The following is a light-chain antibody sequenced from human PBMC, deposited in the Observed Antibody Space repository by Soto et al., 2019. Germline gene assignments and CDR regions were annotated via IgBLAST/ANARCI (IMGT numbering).Light chain of an antibody. J-gene: IGKJ1*01. CDR3: QQYGNSPQT. Sequence: EIVLMQSPDTLSLSPGERATLSCRASQSVNSDYLAWYRQKPGQAPSLLMYAKSTRATGIPDRFYGSGSGTDFTLTIYRLEPEDFAVYYCQQYGNSPQTFGQGTKVDIK. CDR1: QSVNSDY. CDR2: AKS. V-gene: IGKV3-20*01.